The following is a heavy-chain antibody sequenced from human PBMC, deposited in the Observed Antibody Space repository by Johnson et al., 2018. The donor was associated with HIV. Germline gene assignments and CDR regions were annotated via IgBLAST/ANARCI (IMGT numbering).Heavy chain of an antibody. J-gene: IGHJ3*02. CDR2: ISYDGSNK. CDR3: ARGPTSGYIKDAFDI. V-gene: IGHV3-30-3*01. Sequence: VQLMESGGGVVQPGRSLRLSCAASGFTFSSYAMHWVRQAPGKGLEWVAVISYDGSNKYYADSVKGRFTISRDNSKTTLYLQMNSLRAEDTAGYYCARGPTSGYIKDAFDIWGQGTMVTVSS. CDR1: GFTFSSYA. D-gene: IGHD3-22*01.